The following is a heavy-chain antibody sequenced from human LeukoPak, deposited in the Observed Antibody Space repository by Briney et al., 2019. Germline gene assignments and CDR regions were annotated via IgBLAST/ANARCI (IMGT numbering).Heavy chain of an antibody. CDR2: ISGSGGST. D-gene: IGHD1-26*01. CDR1: GFTFSSYG. CDR3: AKGGVGATINYFDY. J-gene: IGHJ4*02. V-gene: IGHV3-23*01. Sequence: QAGGSLRLSCAASGFTFSSYGMSWVRQAPGKGLEWVSAISGSGGSTYYADSVKGRFTISRDNSKNTLYLQMNSLRAEDTAVYYCAKGGVGATINYFDYWGQGTLVTVSS.